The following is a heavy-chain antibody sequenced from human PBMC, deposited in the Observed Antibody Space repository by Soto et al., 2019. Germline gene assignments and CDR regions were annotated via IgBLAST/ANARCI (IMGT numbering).Heavy chain of an antibody. CDR1: GGSISRSSYY. CDR2: IYYSGHT. CDR3: AMSLWFGNTPNWFDP. V-gene: IGHV4-39*01. D-gene: IGHD3-10*01. J-gene: IGHJ5*02. Sequence: PSETLSHTCNVSGGSISRSSYYWGWIRQPPGKGLEWIASIYYSGHTYYNPSLKSRVTISVDTSKNQFSLKLSSVTAADTAVYYCAMSLWFGNTPNWFDPWGQGTLVTVSS.